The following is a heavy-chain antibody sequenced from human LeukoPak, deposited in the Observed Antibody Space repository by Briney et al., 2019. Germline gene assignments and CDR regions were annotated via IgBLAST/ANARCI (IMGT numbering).Heavy chain of an antibody. J-gene: IGHJ4*02. Sequence: GGSLRLSCAASGFTFDDYTMHWVRQAPGKGLEWVSLISWDGGSTYYADSVKGRFTISRDNSKNTLYLQMNSLRAEDTAVYYCARVRGRYFDYWGQGTLVTVSS. CDR3: ARVRGRYFDY. CDR2: ISWDGGST. V-gene: IGHV3-43*01. CDR1: GFTFDDYT.